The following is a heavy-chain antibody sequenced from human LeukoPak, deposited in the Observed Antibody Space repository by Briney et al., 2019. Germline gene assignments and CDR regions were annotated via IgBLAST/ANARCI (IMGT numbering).Heavy chain of an antibody. Sequence: DSVKVSCKASGYTFTSYDINWVRQATGQGLEWMGWMNPNSGNTGYAQKFQGRVTMNRNTSISTAYMELSSLRSEDTAVYYCARDRLRGNWFDPWGQGTLVTVSS. CDR3: ARDRLRGNWFDP. CDR2: MNPNSGNT. J-gene: IGHJ5*02. D-gene: IGHD4-17*01. V-gene: IGHV1-8*01. CDR1: GYTFTSYD.